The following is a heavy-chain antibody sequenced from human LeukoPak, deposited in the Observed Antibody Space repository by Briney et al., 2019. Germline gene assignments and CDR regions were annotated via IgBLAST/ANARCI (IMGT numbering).Heavy chain of an antibody. CDR2: ISDSGGAT. CDR3: AKRSCSGGSCNFDY. CDR1: GFTFSNYA. J-gene: IGHJ4*02. Sequence: PGGSLRLSCAASGFTFSNYAMSWVRQAPGKGLEWVSAISDSGGATNCADSVKGRFTISRDNSKNTLYLQMNSLRAEDTAVYYCAKRSCSGGSCNFDYWGQGTLVTVSS. D-gene: IGHD2-15*01. V-gene: IGHV3-23*01.